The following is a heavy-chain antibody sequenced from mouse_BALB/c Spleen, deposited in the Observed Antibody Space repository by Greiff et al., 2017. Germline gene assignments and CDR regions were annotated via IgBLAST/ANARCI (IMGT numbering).Heavy chain of an antibody. CDR2: INPSNGRT. V-gene: IGHV1S81*02. D-gene: IGHD2-4*01. CDR3: ARGGLPFDY. J-gene: IGHJ2*01. Sequence: QVQLQQPGAELVKPGASVKLSCKASGYTFTSYWMHWVKQRPGQGLEWIGEINPSNGRTNYNEKFKSKATLTVDKSSSTAYMQLSSLTSEDSAVYYCARGGLPFDYWGQGTTLTVSS. CDR1: GYTFTSYW.